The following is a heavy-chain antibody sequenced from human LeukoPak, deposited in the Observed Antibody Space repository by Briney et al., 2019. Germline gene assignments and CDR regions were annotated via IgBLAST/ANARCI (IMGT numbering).Heavy chain of an antibody. CDR1: GYTFTSYY. CDR3: ARDDFYQVHSYDI. V-gene: IGHV1-46*03. J-gene: IGHJ3*02. D-gene: IGHD2-21*02. Sequence: SSVKVSCKPSGYTFTSYYMHWVRQAPGQGLEWMGIINPSGGSTSYAQKFQGRVTMTRDTSTSTVYMELSSLRSEDTAVYYCARDDFYQVHSYDIWGQGTMVTVSS. CDR2: INPSGGST.